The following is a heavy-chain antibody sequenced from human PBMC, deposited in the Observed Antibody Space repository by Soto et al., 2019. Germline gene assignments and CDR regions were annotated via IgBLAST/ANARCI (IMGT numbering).Heavy chain of an antibody. J-gene: IGHJ6*02. Sequence: GGSRRLSCAASGFTFSSCAMHWVRQAPGKGLEWVAVISYDGSNKYYADSVKGRFTISRDNSKNTLYLQMNSLRAEDTAVYYCASLPIHYDYVWGANKHCYGMSVWGQGTTHSVSS. D-gene: IGHD3-16*01. V-gene: IGHV3-30-3*01. CDR2: ISYDGSNK. CDR1: GFTFSSCA. CDR3: ASLPIHYDYVWGANKHCYGMSV.